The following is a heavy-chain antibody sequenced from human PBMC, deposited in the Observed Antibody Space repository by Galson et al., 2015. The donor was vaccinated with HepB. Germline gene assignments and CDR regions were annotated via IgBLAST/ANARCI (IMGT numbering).Heavy chain of an antibody. J-gene: IGHJ4*02. CDR2: IYYSGST. V-gene: IGHV4-31*03. CDR1: GGSISSGGYY. Sequence: TLSLTCTVSGGSISSGGYYWSWIRQHPGKGLEWIGYIYYSGSTYYNPSLKSRVTISVDTSKNQFSLKLSSVTAADTAVYYCARSDPYCGGDCYSGDYWGQGTLVTVSS. CDR3: ARSDPYCGGDCYSGDY. D-gene: IGHD2-21*02.